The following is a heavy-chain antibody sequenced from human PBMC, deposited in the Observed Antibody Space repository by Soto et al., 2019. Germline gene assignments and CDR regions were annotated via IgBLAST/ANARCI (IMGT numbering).Heavy chain of an antibody. CDR1: CGSISSSTYY. CDR3: ARRSSSSLGSLFDP. Sequence: SETLSLTCTVSCGSISSSTYYWDWIRQPPGKGLEWIGAIYYTGNKNYNPSLESRVTMSVDTSKNQFSLKLSSVTPTDTAVYYCARRSSSSLGSLFDPWGRGILVTVSS. J-gene: IGHJ5*02. CDR2: IYYTGNK. D-gene: IGHD6-6*01. V-gene: IGHV4-39*01.